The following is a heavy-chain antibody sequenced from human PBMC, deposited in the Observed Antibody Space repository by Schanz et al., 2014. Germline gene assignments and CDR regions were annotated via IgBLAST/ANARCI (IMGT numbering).Heavy chain of an antibody. Sequence: EVQLLDSGGGLVQPGGSLRLSCAASGFTFSTYAMSWVRQAPGKGLEWGSAISGSGGRTYSADSVKGRFTISRDNSKNTLYLQMNGLRAEGTGVYYCGKDPSHGDYDYCMDCWGQGTRVTVSS. J-gene: IGHJ4*02. CDR2: ISGSGGRT. CDR3: GKDPSHGDYDYCMDC. CDR1: GFTFSTYA. V-gene: IGHV3-23*01. D-gene: IGHD3-16*01.